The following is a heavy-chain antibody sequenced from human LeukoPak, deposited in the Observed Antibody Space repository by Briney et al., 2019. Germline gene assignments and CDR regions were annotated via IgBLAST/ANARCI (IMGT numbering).Heavy chain of an antibody. D-gene: IGHD3-22*01. CDR1: GFTFSSYA. Sequence: GGSLRLSCAASGFTFSSYAMSWVRQAPGKGLEWVSAISGSGGSTYYADSVKGRFTFSRDNSKNTLYLQMNSLRAEDTAVYYCAKERYYYDSSGYLDPWGQGTLVTVSS. J-gene: IGHJ4*02. V-gene: IGHV3-23*01. CDR2: ISGSGGST. CDR3: AKERYYYDSSGYLDP.